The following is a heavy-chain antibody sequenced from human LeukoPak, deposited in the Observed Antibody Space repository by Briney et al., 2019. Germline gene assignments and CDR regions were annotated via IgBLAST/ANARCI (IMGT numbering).Heavy chain of an antibody. Sequence: GESLKISCKCSGYSFTSYWIGWVRQMPGKGLEWMGIIYPGDSDTRYSPSFQGQVTISVDKSISTAYVQWSSLQASDTAMYYCARRVLDYFEHWGQGTLVTVSS. J-gene: IGHJ4*02. CDR3: ARRVLDYFEH. D-gene: IGHD4/OR15-4a*01. CDR2: IYPGDSDT. V-gene: IGHV5-51*01. CDR1: GYSFTSYW.